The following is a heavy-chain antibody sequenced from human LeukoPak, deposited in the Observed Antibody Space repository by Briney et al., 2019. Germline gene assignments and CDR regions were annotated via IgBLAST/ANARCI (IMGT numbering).Heavy chain of an antibody. CDR3: ARENSGSYREFDY. D-gene: IGHD1-26*01. CDR2: IYTSGST. V-gene: IGHV4-4*07. J-gene: IGHJ4*02. CDR1: GGSISSYY. Sequence: PSETLSLTCTGSGGSISSYYWSWIRQPAGKGLEWIGRIYTSGSTNYNASLKSRVSMSVDTSKNQFSLKLSSVTAADTAVFYCARENSGSYREFDYWGQGTLVTVSS.